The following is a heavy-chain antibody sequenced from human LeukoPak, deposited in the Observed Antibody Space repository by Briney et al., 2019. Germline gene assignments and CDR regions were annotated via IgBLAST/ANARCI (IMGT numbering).Heavy chain of an antibody. V-gene: IGHV4-39*01. J-gene: IGHJ4*02. CDR1: GGSITATDFD. CDR2: ISSSGKS. D-gene: IGHD1-26*01. Sequence: SETLSLTCAVSGGSITATDFDWAWIRQPPGQALELIATISSSGKSYYNPYLMSRVSISVETSKNQFSLDVTSVTAADSGLFYCARFKGGTGFDYWGRGVLVIVS. CDR3: ARFKGGTGFDY.